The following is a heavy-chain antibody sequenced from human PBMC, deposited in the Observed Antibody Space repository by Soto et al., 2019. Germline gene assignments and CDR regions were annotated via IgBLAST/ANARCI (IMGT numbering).Heavy chain of an antibody. V-gene: IGHV3-23*01. CDR3: AKHLNEGGSHYGVVDH. J-gene: IGHJ4*02. D-gene: IGHD1-26*01. CDR2: ISGSGIGT. Sequence: EVQLLESGGGLVQPGGSLRLSCAASGFICSSYAMTWVHQAPGKGLEWVSAISGSGIGTYYADSVKGRFTISRDNSKNTVFLQLNSLRAEDTALYYCAKHLNEGGSHYGVVDHWGQGTLVTVSS. CDR1: GFICSSYA.